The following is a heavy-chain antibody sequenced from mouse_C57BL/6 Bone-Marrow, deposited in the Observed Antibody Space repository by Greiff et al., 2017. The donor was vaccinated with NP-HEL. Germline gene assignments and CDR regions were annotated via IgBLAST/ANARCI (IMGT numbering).Heavy chain of an antibody. D-gene: IGHD6-5*01. Sequence: EVQRVESGGGLVQPGGSLSLSCAASGFTFTDYYMSWVRQPPGKALEWLGFIRNKANGYTTEYSASVKGRFTISRDNSQSILYLQMNALRAEDSATYYCARSLRGFAYWGQGTLVTVSA. V-gene: IGHV7-3*01. J-gene: IGHJ3*01. CDR3: ARSLRGFAY. CDR1: GFTFTDYY. CDR2: IRNKANGYTT.